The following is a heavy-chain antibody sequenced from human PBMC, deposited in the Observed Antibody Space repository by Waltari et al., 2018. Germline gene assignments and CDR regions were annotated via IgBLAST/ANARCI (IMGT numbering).Heavy chain of an antibody. CDR3: ARGGRFWSGERTPFDY. V-gene: IGHV1-8*03. CDR2: MHPNMGNT. J-gene: IGHJ4*02. D-gene: IGHD3-3*01. CDR1: GYTFTSYD. Sequence: QVQLVQSGAEVKKPGASVKVSCKASGYTFTSYDINWVRQATGQGLERMVWMHPNMGNTGYAQKFQGRVTITRNTSMSTAYMELSSLRSEDTAVYYCARGGRFWSGERTPFDYWGQGTLVTVSS.